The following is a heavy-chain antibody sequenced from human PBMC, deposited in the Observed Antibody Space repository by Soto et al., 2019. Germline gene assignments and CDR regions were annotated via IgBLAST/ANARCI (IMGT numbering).Heavy chain of an antibody. D-gene: IGHD6-19*01. V-gene: IGHV1-69*12. CDR2: IIPIFGTA. CDR3: ARDKYHGWSYYYYYGMDV. Sequence: QVQLVQSGAEVKKPGSSVKVSCKASGGTFSSYAISWVRQAPGQGLEWMGGIIPIFGTANYAQKFQGRVTITADESTSTXXMELSSLRSEDTAVYYCARDKYHGWSYYYYYGMDVWGQGTTVTVSS. J-gene: IGHJ6*02. CDR1: GGTFSSYA.